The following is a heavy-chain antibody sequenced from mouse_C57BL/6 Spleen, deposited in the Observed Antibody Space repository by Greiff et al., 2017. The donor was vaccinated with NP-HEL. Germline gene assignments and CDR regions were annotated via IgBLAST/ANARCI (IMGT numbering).Heavy chain of an antibody. CDR2: INPGSGGT. J-gene: IGHJ4*01. D-gene: IGHD1-1*01. CDR3: ARDGSRNYYAMDY. V-gene: IGHV1-54*01. CDR1: GYAFTNYL. Sequence: QVQLQQSGAELVRPGTSVKVSCKASGYAFTNYLIEWVKQRPGQGLEWIGVINPGSGGTNYNEKFKGKATLTADKSSSTAYMQLSSLTSEDSAVHFCARDGSRNYYAMDYWGQGTSVTVSS.